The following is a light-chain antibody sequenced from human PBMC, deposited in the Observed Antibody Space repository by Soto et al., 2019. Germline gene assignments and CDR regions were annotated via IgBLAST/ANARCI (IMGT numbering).Light chain of an antibody. CDR1: SSDIGAYKF. CDR3: SLYAGSNNVV. CDR2: EVS. V-gene: IGLV2-8*01. Sequence: QSALTQPPSASGSPGQSVAISCTGTSSDIGAYKFVSWCQQHPGKAPKLIIYEVSIRPSGVPDRFSGSKSGNTASLTVSGLLAEDEADYYCSLYAGSNNVVFGGGTKLTVL. J-gene: IGLJ2*01.